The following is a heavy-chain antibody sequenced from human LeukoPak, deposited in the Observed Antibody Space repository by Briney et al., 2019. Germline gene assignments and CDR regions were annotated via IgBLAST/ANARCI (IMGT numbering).Heavy chain of an antibody. V-gene: IGHV3-23*01. CDR3: AKDIGGWELLGPDY. CDR2: ISGSGGST. D-gene: IGHD1-26*01. J-gene: IGHJ4*02. Sequence: GGSLRLSCAASGFTFSNYAMNWVRQAPGKGLEWVSGISGSGGSTYYADSVKGWFTISRDNSKNTLYLQMSSLRAEDTAIYYCAKDIGGWELLGPDYWGQGTLVTVSS. CDR1: GFTFSNYA.